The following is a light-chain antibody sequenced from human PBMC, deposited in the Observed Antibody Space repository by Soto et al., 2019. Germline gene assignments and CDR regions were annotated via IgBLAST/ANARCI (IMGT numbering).Light chain of an antibody. CDR2: TNN. CDR3: GAWDSSLDVYV. Sequence: QLVLTQPPSASGTPGQRVTISCSGSSSNIGSNTVNWYQHLPGTAPKLLIYTNNQRPSGVPDRFSGSKSGTSATLAITGLQTGDEGDYSCGAWDSSLDVYVFGGGTKLTVL. CDR1: SSNIGSNT. J-gene: IGLJ2*01. V-gene: IGLV1-44*01.